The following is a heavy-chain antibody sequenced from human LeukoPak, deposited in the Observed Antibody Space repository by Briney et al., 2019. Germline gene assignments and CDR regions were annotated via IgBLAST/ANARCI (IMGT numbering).Heavy chain of an antibody. J-gene: IGHJ4*02. CDR2: ISGSGDDT. V-gene: IGHV3-23*01. CDR3: ARGYCSSPSCFSRVDY. CDR1: GFTFSSYA. Sequence: GGSLRLSCAASGFTFSSYALTWVRQAPGKGLEWVSIISGSGDDTYSADSVKGRFTISRDNSKNTLYVQMNSLRAEDTAVYYCARGYCSSPSCFSRVDYWGQGTLVTVSS. D-gene: IGHD2-2*01.